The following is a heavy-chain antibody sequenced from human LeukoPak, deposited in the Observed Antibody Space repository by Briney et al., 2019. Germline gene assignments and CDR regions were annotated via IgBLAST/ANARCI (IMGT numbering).Heavy chain of an antibody. D-gene: IGHD6-19*01. V-gene: IGHV3-74*01. CDR3: ARDPRGYSSLYFDY. CDR2: INTDGSST. CDR1: GFTFSSYW. Sequence: PGGSLRLSCAASGFTFSSYWMHWVRQAPGKGLVWVSRINTDGSSTSYADSVKGRFTISRDSAKNTLYLQMNSLRAKDTAVYYCARDPRGYSSLYFDYWGQGTLVTVSS. J-gene: IGHJ4*02.